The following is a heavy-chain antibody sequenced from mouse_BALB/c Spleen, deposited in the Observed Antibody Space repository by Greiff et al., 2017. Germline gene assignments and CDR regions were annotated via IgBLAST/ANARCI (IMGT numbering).Heavy chain of an antibody. J-gene: IGHJ3*01. Sequence: EVQLQESGPGLVKPSQSLSLTCTVTGYSITSDYAWNWIRQFPGNKLEWMGYISYSGSTSYNPSLKSRISITRDTSKNQFFLQLNSVTTEDTATYYCARRAAWFAYWGQGTLVTVSA. CDR3: ARRAAWFAY. CDR1: GYSITSDYA. D-gene: IGHD3-3*01. CDR2: ISYSGST. V-gene: IGHV3-2*02.